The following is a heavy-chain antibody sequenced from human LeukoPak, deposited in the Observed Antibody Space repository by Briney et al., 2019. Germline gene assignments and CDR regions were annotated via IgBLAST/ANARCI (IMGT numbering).Heavy chain of an antibody. J-gene: IGHJ4*02. CDR3: WHSGYEAGFDY. V-gene: IGHV4-4*02. CDR2: SHQSGST. Sequence: SETLSLTGAVSGGTISNINWWRQVRQPPGKGLDWIGQSHQSGSTHYTPSLKSRVTISVDNSKNQFPLKVRAVTAADTAVYYCWHSGYEAGFDYWGQGTLVTVSS. D-gene: IGHD5-12*01. CDR1: GGTISNINW.